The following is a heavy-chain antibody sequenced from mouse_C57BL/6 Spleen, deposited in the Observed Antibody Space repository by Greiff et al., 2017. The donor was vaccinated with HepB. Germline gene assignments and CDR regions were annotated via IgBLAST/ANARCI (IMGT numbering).Heavy chain of an antibody. CDR3: ARRSPITTVVAPYAMDY. CDR2: INRYNGGT. J-gene: IGHJ4*01. CDR1: GYTFTDYY. D-gene: IGHD1-1*01. Sequence: EVQLQQSGPVLVKPGASVKMSCKASGYTFTDYYMNWVKQSHGKSLEWIGVINRYNGGTSYNQKFKGKATLTVDKSSSTAYMELNSLTSEDSAVYYGARRSPITTVVAPYAMDYWGQGTTVTVSS. V-gene: IGHV1-19*01.